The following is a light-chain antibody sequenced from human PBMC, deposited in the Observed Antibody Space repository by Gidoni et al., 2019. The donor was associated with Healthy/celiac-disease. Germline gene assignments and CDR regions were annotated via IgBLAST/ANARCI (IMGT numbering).Light chain of an antibody. Sequence: QSVLSQPPSPSGTPGQTITTSSSGSTSNIGSNPVNWYQHIPGASPKLLIYSNSQRPAGVPDRFSGSKSGTSASLAISGLQAEDEADYYCATCVGRLNGLTFGGGTKLTVL. CDR3: ATCVGRLNGLT. CDR2: SNS. V-gene: IGLV1-44*01. J-gene: IGLJ2*01. CDR1: TSNIGSNP.